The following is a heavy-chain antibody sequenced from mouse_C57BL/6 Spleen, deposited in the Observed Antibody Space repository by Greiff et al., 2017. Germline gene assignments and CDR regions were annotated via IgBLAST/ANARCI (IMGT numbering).Heavy chain of an antibody. J-gene: IGHJ2*01. CDR1: GFTFSDYG. D-gene: IGHD2-4*01. Sequence: EVKLMESGGGLVKPGGSLKLSCAASGFTFSDYGMHWVRQAPEKGLEWVAYISSGSSTIYYADTVKGRFTIARDNAKNTLFLQMTSRRSEDTAMYYCARGRLRREGFDYWGQGTTLTVSS. CDR3: ARGRLRREGFDY. CDR2: ISSGSSTI. V-gene: IGHV5-17*01.